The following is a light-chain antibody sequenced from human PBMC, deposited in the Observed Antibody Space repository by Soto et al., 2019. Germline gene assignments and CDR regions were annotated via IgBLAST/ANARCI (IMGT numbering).Light chain of an antibody. CDR3: QQVKTYPRT. CDR2: EES. V-gene: IGKV1-9*01. CDR1: QAVPNN. J-gene: IGKJ4*01. Sequence: DIHLTQSPSFLPASVGDRVAITCRPSQAVPNNMAWYQQKPGKPPKLLIYEESTLHSGVPSRFRGRKSGTQLTLTTDSLQPEDFATYYCQQVKTYPRTFGGGTKVDIX.